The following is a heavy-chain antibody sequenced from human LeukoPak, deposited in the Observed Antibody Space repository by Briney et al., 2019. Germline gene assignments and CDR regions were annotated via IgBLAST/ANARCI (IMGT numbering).Heavy chain of an antibody. Sequence: PSETLSLTCTASGGSISSYYLTWIRQPAGKGLEWIGRMYTSGSTNYNPSLKSRVSISVDKSKNQFSLKLSSVTAADTAVYYCARETRSSLGACSSASCPTYFDVWGRGTLVTVSS. V-gene: IGHV4-4*07. D-gene: IGHD2-2*01. CDR1: GGSISSYY. CDR3: ARETRSSLGACSSASCPTYFDV. J-gene: IGHJ2*01. CDR2: MYTSGST.